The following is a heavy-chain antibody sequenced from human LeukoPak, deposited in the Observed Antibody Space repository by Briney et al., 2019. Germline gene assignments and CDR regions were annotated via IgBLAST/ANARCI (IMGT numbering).Heavy chain of an antibody. CDR3: ARGHTRGVETGPPGY. J-gene: IGHJ4*02. Sequence: ASVKVSCKASGGTFSSYAISWVRQAPGQGLEWMGGIIPIFGTANYAQKFQGRVTITADESTSTAYMELSSLRSEDTAVYYCARGHTRGVETGPPGYWGQGTLVTVSS. CDR1: GGTFSSYA. CDR2: IIPIFGTA. D-gene: IGHD2-2*02. V-gene: IGHV1-69*13.